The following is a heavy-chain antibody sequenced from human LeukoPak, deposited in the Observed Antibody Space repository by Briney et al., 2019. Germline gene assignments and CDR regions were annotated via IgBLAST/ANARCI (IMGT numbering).Heavy chain of an antibody. V-gene: IGHV3-66*02. CDR2: IYSGGST. D-gene: IGHD6-19*01. CDR1: GFTDSRIY. J-gene: IGHJ4*02. CDR3: ARETVAGTAN. Sequence: QSGGSLRLSCAASGFTDSRIYMIGAREPPGKGLEWVSVIYSGGSTYYAGSVKGRFTISRDNSKNTLYLKMNSLRAQDTAVYYCARETVAGTANWGQGTLVTVSS.